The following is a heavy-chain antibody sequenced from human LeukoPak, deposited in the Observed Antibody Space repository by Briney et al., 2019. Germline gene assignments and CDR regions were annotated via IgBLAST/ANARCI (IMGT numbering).Heavy chain of an antibody. D-gene: IGHD3-10*01. CDR2: INHSGST. CDR3: ARDLLALWFGEGYAFDI. V-gene: IGHV4-34*01. J-gene: IGHJ3*02. CDR1: GRSFSGYY. Sequence: SETLSLTCAVYGRSFSGYYWTWIRQTPGKGLEWIGEINHSGSTNYNPSLKSRVTISVDTSKNQFSLKLSSVTAADTAVYYCARDLLALWFGEGYAFDIWGQGTMVTVSS.